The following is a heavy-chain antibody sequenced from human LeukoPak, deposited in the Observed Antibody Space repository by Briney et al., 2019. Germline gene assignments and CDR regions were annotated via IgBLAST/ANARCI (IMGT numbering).Heavy chain of an antibody. J-gene: IGHJ4*02. CDR1: GYTFTGYY. V-gene: IGHV1-2*02. CDR2: INPNSGGT. CDR3: ARVEIAARAVHFDY. Sequence: ASVKVSCKASGYTFTGYYVHWVRQAPGQGLEWMGWINPNSGGTNYAQKFQGRVTMTRDTSISTAYMELSRLRSDDTAVYYCARVEIAARAVHFDYWGQGTLVTVSS. D-gene: IGHD6-6*01.